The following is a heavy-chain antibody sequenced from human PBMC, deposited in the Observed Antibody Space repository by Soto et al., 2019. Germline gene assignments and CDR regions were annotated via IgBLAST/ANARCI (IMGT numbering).Heavy chain of an antibody. CDR2: TSVGST. D-gene: IGHD6-19*01. CDR3: ARLVPGTWFGDY. Sequence: EVQLLGSGGGSVQPGGPLRLPGAASGFTFGNYGMTWVRQAPGKGLEWLSATSVGSTFYRESVKGRFTMSRDDSINMLFLHMSSLRAEDTATYYCARLVPGTWFGDYWGQGILVSVSS. J-gene: IGHJ4*02. CDR1: GFTFGNYG. V-gene: IGHV3-23*01.